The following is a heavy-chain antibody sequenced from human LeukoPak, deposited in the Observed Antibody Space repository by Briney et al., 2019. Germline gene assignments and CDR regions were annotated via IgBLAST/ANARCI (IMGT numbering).Heavy chain of an antibody. CDR1: GGSFSDYY. CDR3: ARGLRLPSRSTPPVPHV. J-gene: IGHJ6*04. V-gene: IGHV4-34*01. Sequence: TTSETLSLTCAVYGGSFSDYYWNWIRQPPGKGLEWIGEINHSGTTNYNPSLKSRVTISVDTSKNQFSLRLSSVTAADTAVYYCARGLRLPSRSTPPVPHVWGKRTTVTVSA. CDR2: INHSGTT. D-gene: IGHD2/OR15-2a*01.